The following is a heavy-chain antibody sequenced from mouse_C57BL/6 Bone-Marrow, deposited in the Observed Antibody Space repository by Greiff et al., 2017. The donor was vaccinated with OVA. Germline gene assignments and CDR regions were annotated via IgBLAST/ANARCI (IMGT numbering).Heavy chain of an antibody. J-gene: IGHJ4*01. D-gene: IGHD2-3*01. CDR1: GFTFSDYG. V-gene: IGHV5-17*01. CDR2: ISSGSSTI. CDR3: ARQDGYYYYYAMDY. Sequence: EVQVVESGGGLVKPGGSLKLSCAASGFTFSDYGMHWVRQAPEKGLEWVAYISSGSSTIYYADTVKGRFTISRDNAKNTLFLQMTSLRSEDTAMYYCARQDGYYYYYAMDYWGQGTSVTVSS.